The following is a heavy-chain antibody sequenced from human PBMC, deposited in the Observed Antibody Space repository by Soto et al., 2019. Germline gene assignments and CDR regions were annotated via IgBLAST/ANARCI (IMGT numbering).Heavy chain of an antibody. Sequence: LSLTCTVSGGSVSSVGYYWSWIRQHPGKGLEWIGYITYSGNTYYNPSLESRVTMSADTSKNQFSLKLSSVTAADTAVYFCVRGGSCTNGVCSVFDYWGQGTLVTVSS. CDR1: GGSVSSVGYY. V-gene: IGHV4-31*03. CDR3: VRGGSCTNGVCSVFDY. J-gene: IGHJ4*02. D-gene: IGHD2-8*01. CDR2: ITYSGNT.